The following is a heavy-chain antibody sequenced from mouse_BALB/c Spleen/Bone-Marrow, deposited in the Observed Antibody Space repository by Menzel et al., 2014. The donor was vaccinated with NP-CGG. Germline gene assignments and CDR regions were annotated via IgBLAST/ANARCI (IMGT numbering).Heavy chain of an antibody. J-gene: IGHJ3*01. CDR2: IWAGGST. CDR3: AREGSTMITTPFAY. Sequence: QVQLQQSGPGLVAPSQSLSITCTVSGFSLTSYGVHWVRQPPGKGLEWLGVIWAGGSTNYNSALMSRLSISKDNSKSQVFLKMNRLQTDDTAMYYCAREGSTMITTPFAYWGQGTLVTVSA. V-gene: IGHV2-9*02. CDR1: GFSLTSYG. D-gene: IGHD2-4*01.